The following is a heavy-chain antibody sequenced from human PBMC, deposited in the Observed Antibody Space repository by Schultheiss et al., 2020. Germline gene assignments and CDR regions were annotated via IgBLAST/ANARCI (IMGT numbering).Heavy chain of an antibody. Sequence: ASVKVSCKASGYTFTDYYMHWVRQAPGQGLEWMGRINPNSGGTNYAQKFQGRVTMTRDTSISTAYMELSRLRSDDTAVYYCARGGPGSGNWFDPWGQGTLVTVSS. CDR1: GYTFTDYY. CDR3: ARGGPGSGNWFDP. V-gene: IGHV1-2*06. D-gene: IGHD3-10*01. CDR2: INPNSGGT. J-gene: IGHJ5*02.